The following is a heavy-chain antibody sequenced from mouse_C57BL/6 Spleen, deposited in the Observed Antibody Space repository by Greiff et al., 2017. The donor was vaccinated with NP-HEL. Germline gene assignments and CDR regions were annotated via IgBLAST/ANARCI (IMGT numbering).Heavy chain of an antibody. J-gene: IGHJ1*03. CDR2: IDPTRGGT. V-gene: IGHV1-72*01. D-gene: IGHD1-1*02. Sequence: QVQLQQPGAELVKPGASVKLSCKASGYTFTSYWLHWVKQRPGRGLEWIGRIDPTRGGTKYNEQFKSKATLTVDKPSSTAYMQLSSLTSEDSAVYYCARSEGWDWYFDVWGTGTTVTVAS. CDR1: GYTFTSYW. CDR3: ARSEGWDWYFDV.